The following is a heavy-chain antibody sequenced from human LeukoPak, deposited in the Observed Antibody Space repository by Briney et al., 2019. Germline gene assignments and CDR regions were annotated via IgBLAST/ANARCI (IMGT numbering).Heavy chain of an antibody. J-gene: IGHJ4*02. CDR2: ITSSSSYI. Sequence: PGGSLRLSCAPSGFPFRTYAMNWVRQAPGKGLEWVSSITSSSSYIYYADSLKGRFTISRDNAKNSLYLQMNSLRAEDTAVYYCARDLLYYDSSGGDYWGQGTLVTVSS. CDR1: GFPFRTYA. CDR3: ARDLLYYDSSGGDY. D-gene: IGHD3-22*01. V-gene: IGHV3-21*01.